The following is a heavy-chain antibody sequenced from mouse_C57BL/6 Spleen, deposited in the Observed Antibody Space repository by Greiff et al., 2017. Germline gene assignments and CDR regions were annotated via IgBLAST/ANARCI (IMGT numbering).Heavy chain of an antibody. CDR3: ATYYGIYYGY. J-gene: IGHJ2*01. D-gene: IGHD1-1*01. CDR2: IYPRSGHT. Sequence: VQLQQSGAELARPGASVKLSCKASGYTFTSYGISWVKQRTGQGLEWIGEIYPRSGHTYYNEKFKGKAKLTADKSSSTAYMALRSLTSEDSAVYFCATYYGIYYGYWGQGTTLTVSS. V-gene: IGHV1-81*01. CDR1: GYTFTSYG.